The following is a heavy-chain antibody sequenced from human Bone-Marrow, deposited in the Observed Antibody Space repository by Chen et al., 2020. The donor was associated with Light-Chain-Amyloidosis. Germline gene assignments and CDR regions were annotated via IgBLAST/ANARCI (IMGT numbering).Heavy chain of an antibody. CDR3: AREDCSSNNCPFDY. CDR1: GFTSSNYW. CDR2: IKEDGSAR. V-gene: IGHV3-7*01. Sequence: EVLLVQSGGGLVQPGGSLRLSWEASGFTSSNYWMTRVRQAPGAGLEWVANIKEDGSARYYADSVEARFTISRDNAKNSLFLQMDSLRAEDTAVYYCAREDCSSNNCPFDYWGLGILVTVSS. D-gene: IGHD2-2*01. J-gene: IGHJ4*02.